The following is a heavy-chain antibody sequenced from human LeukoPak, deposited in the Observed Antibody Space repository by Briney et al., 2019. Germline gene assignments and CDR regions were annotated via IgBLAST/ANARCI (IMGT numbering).Heavy chain of an antibody. Sequence: ASVKVSCKASGYTFTGYYMHWVRQAPGQGLEWMGWINPNSGGTSYAQKFQGRVTMTRDTSISTAYMELSRLRSDDTAVYYCARGGGTMVRGVIKDYYYMDVWGKGTTVTVSS. CDR2: INPNSGGT. CDR1: GYTFTGYY. V-gene: IGHV1-2*02. D-gene: IGHD3-10*01. J-gene: IGHJ6*03. CDR3: ARGGGTMVRGVIKDYYYMDV.